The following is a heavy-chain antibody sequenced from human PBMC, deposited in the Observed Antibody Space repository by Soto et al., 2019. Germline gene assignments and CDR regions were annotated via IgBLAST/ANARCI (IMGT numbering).Heavy chain of an antibody. CDR3: AKVVAATLTGWFDP. CDR2: MNPNSGNT. J-gene: IGHJ5*02. V-gene: IGHV1-8*01. CDR1: GYTFTSFA. D-gene: IGHD2-15*01. Sequence: QVQLVQSGAEVKKPGASVKVSCKASGYTFTSFAINWVRQATGQGLEWMGWMNPNSGNTGYAQKFQGRVTMTWKTSIRTAYMELSRLRSEDTAVYYCAKVVAATLTGWFDPWCQGTLVTVSS.